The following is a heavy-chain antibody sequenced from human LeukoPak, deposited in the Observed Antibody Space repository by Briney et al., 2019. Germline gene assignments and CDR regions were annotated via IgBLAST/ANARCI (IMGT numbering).Heavy chain of an antibody. CDR1: GYTFTGYY. CDR3: ARDGRLRLGELSPLGYMDV. Sequence: ASVKVSCKASGYTFTGYYMHWVRQAPGQGLEWMGWINTNTGNPTYAQGFTGRFVFSLDTSVSTAYLQISSLKAEDTAVYYCARDGRLRLGELSPLGYMDVWGKGTTVTVSS. V-gene: IGHV7-4-1*02. CDR2: INTNTGNP. J-gene: IGHJ6*03. D-gene: IGHD3-16*02.